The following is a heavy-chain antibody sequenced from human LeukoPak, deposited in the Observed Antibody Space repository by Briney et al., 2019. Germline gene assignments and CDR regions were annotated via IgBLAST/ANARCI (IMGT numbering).Heavy chain of an antibody. CDR1: GGSISSGGYS. CDR2: IYHSGST. Sequence: SQTLSLTCAVSGGSISSGGYSWSWIRQPPGKGLEWIGYIYHSGSTYYNPSLKSRATISVDRSKNQFSLKLSSVTAADTAVYYCARYSYGYYFDYWGQGTLVTVSS. J-gene: IGHJ4*02. D-gene: IGHD5-18*01. CDR3: ARYSYGYYFDY. V-gene: IGHV4-30-2*01.